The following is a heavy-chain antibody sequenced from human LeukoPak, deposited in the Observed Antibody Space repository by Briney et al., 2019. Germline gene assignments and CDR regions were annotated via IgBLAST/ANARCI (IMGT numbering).Heavy chain of an antibody. D-gene: IGHD3-3*01. V-gene: IGHV1-18*01. J-gene: IGHJ4*02. Sequence: ASVKVSCKASGGTFSSYGISWVRQAPGQGLEWMGWISAYNGNTNYAQKLQGRVTMTTDTSTSTAYMELRSLRSDDTAVYYCARVGDFWSGYYLGRDPFIDYWGQGTLVTVSS. CDR1: GGTFSSYG. CDR2: ISAYNGNT. CDR3: ARVGDFWSGYYLGRDPFIDY.